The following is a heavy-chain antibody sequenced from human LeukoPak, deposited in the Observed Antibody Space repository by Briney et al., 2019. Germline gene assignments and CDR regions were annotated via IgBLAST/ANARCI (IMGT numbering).Heavy chain of an antibody. Sequence: GGSLRLSCAASGFTFSDYSMNWVRQAPGKGLEWVASISSSSPYIYYTDSVKGRFTISRDNAKNSLYLQMNSLRAEDTAVYYCARDFRFLEDYWGQGTLVTVSS. CDR3: ARDFRFLEDY. D-gene: IGHD3-3*01. CDR2: ISSSSPYI. J-gene: IGHJ4*02. V-gene: IGHV3-21*06. CDR1: GFTFSDYS.